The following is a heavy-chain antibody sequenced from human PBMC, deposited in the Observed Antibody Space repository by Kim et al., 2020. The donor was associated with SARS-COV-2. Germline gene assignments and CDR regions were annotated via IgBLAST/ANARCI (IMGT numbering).Heavy chain of an antibody. CDR2: ISSSGSTI. CDR3: ARDRRFTPDCSSTSCQYYYYGMDV. Sequence: GGSLRLSCAASGFTFSDYYMSWIRQAPGKGLEWVSYISSSGSTIYYADSVKGRFTISRDNAKNSLYLQMNSLRAEDTAVYYCARDRRFTPDCSSTSCQYYYYGMDVWGQGTTVTVSS. V-gene: IGHV3-11*01. J-gene: IGHJ6*02. D-gene: IGHD2-2*01. CDR1: GFTFSDYY.